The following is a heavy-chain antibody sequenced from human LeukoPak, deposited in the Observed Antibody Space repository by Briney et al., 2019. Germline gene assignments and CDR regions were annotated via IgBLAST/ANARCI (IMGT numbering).Heavy chain of an antibody. D-gene: IGHD6-13*01. CDR3: ARESPAAGVNY. CDR1: GFTFSTYS. V-gene: IGHV3-21*01. Sequence: GGSLRLSCAASGFTFSTYSMNWVRQAPGKGLEWVSSISSSSSYIYYADSVKGRFTISRDNAKNSLYLQMNSLRAEDTAVYYCARESPAAGVNYWGQGTLVTVSS. J-gene: IGHJ4*02. CDR2: ISSSSSYI.